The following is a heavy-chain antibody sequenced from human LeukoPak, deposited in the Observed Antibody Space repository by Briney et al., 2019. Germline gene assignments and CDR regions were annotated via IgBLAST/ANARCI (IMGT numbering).Heavy chain of an antibody. CDR3: ARRTLGGDYDY. V-gene: IGHV3-21*01. D-gene: IGHD4-17*01. J-gene: IGHJ4*02. CDR2: ISSSSSYI. Sequence: GDLRLSCAASGFSFDRFTMNWVRQAPGKGLEWVSSISSSSSYIYYADSVKGRFTISRDNAKNSLYLQMNSLRAEDTAVYYCARRTLGGDYDYWGQGTLVTVSS. CDR1: GFSFDRFT.